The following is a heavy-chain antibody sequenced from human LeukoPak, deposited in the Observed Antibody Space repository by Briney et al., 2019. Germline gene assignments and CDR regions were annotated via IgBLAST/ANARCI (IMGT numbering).Heavy chain of an antibody. Sequence: GGSLRLSCAASGFTFSSYSMNWVRQAPGKGLEWVSYISSSSSTIYYADSVKGRFTISRDNAKNSLYLQMNSLRSEDTAVYYCARGGDIVATTHFDYWGQGTLVTVSS. J-gene: IGHJ4*02. D-gene: IGHD5-12*01. CDR3: ARGGDIVATTHFDY. CDR1: GFTFSSYS. V-gene: IGHV3-48*01. CDR2: ISSSSSTI.